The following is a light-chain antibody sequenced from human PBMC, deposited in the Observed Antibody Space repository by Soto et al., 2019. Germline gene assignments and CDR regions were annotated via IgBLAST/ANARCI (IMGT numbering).Light chain of an antibody. V-gene: IGKV3D-15*01. CDR3: QKYDTWPPLH. CDR1: QSVRSK. Sequence: EILMTHSPATLSLSPGERATLSCRASQSVRSKLAWYQQRRGQAPRLLIYGASSRATGIPARFSGSGSGTEFTLTISSLQSEDFAIYYCQKYDTWPPLHVGGMTTVE. J-gene: IGKJ4*01. CDR2: GAS.